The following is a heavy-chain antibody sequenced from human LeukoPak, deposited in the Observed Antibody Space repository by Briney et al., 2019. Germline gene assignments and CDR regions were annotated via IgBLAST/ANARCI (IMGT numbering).Heavy chain of an antibody. CDR3: AKDATPRNRLWEHFDS. Sequence: GRSLRLSSVASVSTFNIYGMGWVRRPPGRGLEWFSSVSGGDDIHYTDSVKGRFTGSRDDAKNTVYLEMNSRRVEDTAIYFCAKDATPRNRLWEHFDSWGQGTLVTVSS. D-gene: IGHD2-21*01. CDR1: VSTFNIYG. J-gene: IGHJ4*02. V-gene: IGHV3-23*01. CDR2: VSGGDDI.